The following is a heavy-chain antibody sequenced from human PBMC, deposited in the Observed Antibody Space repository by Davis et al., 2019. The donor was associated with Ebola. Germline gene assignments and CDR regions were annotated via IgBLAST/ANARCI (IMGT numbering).Heavy chain of an antibody. J-gene: IGHJ5*02. CDR1: GGSISSSSYY. V-gene: IGHV4-39*07. CDR3: ARRGSGSPSWFDP. D-gene: IGHD3-10*01. Sequence: PSETLSLTCTVSGGSISSSSYYWGWIRQPPGKGLEWIGSIYYSGSTYYNPSLKSRVTISVDTSKNQFSLKLSSVTAADTAVYYCARRGSGSPSWFDPWGQGTLVTVSS. CDR2: IYYSGST.